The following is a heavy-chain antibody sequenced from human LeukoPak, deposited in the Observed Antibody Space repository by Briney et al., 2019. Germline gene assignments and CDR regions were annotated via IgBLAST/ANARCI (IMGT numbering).Heavy chain of an antibody. CDR3: ARDRRYDSSGYSLDY. V-gene: IGHV1-46*01. J-gene: IGHJ4*02. CDR1: GYTFSSYY. D-gene: IGHD3-22*01. Sequence: ASVKVSCKASGYTFSSYYMHWVRQAPGQGLEWMGIINPSGGSTNYAQKFQGRVTMTRDTSTSTVCMELSSLRSEDTAVYYCARDRRYDSSGYSLDYWGRGTLVTVSS. CDR2: INPSGGST.